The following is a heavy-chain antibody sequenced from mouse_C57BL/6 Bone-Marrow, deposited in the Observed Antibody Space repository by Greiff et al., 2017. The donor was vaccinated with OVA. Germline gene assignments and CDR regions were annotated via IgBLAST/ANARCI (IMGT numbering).Heavy chain of an antibody. Sequence: QVQLQQPGAELVRPGSSVKLSCKASGYTFTSYWMHWVKQRPIQGLEWIGNIDPSDSETHYNQKFKDKATLTVDKSSSTAYMQLSSLTSEDSAVYYCARSCDGPWFAYWGQGTLVTVSA. J-gene: IGHJ3*01. CDR3: ARSCDGPWFAY. V-gene: IGHV1-52*01. D-gene: IGHD1-1*01. CDR2: IDPSDSET. CDR1: GYTFTSYW.